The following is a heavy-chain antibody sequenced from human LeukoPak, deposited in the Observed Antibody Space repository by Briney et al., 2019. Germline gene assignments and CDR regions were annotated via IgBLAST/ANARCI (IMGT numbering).Heavy chain of an antibody. V-gene: IGHV3-48*03. Sequence: GGSLRLSCAASGFTFSSYEMNWVRQAPGKGLEWVSYISTSGSTRNYADSVQGRFTISRDNAKNSLYLQMNSLRAEDTAVYYCARDLEYRSGWPGYYYYYMDVWGKGTTATVSS. CDR3: ARDLEYRSGWPGYYYYYMDV. CDR2: ISTSGSTR. J-gene: IGHJ6*03. D-gene: IGHD6-19*01. CDR1: GFTFSSYE.